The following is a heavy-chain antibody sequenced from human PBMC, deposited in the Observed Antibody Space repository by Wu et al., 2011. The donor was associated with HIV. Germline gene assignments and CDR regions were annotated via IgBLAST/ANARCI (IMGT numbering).Heavy chain of an antibody. V-gene: IGHV1-2*02. D-gene: IGHD1-26*01. CDR1: GYIFTGYY. J-gene: IGHJ3*02. Sequence: PGASVKVSCKASGYIFTGYYMHWVRQAPGQGLEWMGWINPNSGGTNYAQNFQGRVTMTRDTSISTAYMELSRLRSDDTAVYYCARAPRGSYAFDIWGQGTMVTVSS. CDR2: INPNSGGT. CDR3: ARAPRGSYAFDI.